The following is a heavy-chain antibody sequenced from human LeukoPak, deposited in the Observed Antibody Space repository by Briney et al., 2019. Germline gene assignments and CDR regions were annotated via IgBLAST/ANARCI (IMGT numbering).Heavy chain of an antibody. V-gene: IGHV4-30-4*08. CDR3: ARETDYGDYLGYFDY. D-gene: IGHD4-17*01. J-gene: IGHJ4*02. Sequence: PSETLSLTCTVSGGSISSGDYYWSWIRQPPGKGLEWIGYIYYSGSTYYNPSLKSRVTISVGTSKNQFSLKLSSATAADTAVYYCARETDYGDYLGYFDYWGQGTLVTVSS. CDR2: IYYSGST. CDR1: GGSISSGDYY.